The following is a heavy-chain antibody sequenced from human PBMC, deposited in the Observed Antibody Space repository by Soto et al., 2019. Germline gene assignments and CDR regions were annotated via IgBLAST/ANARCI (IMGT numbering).Heavy chain of an antibody. CDR3: ARHLDVAGGYYYYGMDV. D-gene: IGHD6-19*01. CDR2: IDPSDSYT. Sequence: GESLKISCKGSGYSSTSYWISWVRQMPGKGLEWMGRIDPSDSYTNYSPSFQGHVTISADKSTSTAYLQWSSLKASDTAMYYCARHLDVAGGYYYYGMDVWGQGTTVTVSS. V-gene: IGHV5-10-1*01. CDR1: GYSSTSYW. J-gene: IGHJ6*02.